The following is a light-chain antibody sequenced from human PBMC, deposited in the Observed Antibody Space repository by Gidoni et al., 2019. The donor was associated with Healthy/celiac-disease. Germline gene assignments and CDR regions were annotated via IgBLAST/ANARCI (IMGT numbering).Light chain of an antibody. V-gene: IGKV1-12*01. CDR3: QQANSFPLT. CDR2: AAS. CDR1: QVISSW. J-gene: IGKJ4*01. Sequence: IQMTHSPSSVSASVGDRVTITCRSSQVISSWLAWYQQKPGKAPKLLLYAASSLQGGVPSRFSGSGSGTDFTLPISSLQPEDFATYYCQQANSFPLTFGGGTKVEIK.